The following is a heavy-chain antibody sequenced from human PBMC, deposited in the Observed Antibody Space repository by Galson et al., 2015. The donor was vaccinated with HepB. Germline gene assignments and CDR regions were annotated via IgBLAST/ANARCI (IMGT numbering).Heavy chain of an antibody. Sequence: SLRLSCAASGFTFSSYWMSWVRQAPGKGLEWVANIKKDGSEKYYVDSVKGRFTISRDNAKNSLYLQMNTLRDEDTAVYYCVCWSGSSSGALNYWGQGTLVTVSS. V-gene: IGHV3-7*03. J-gene: IGHJ4*02. CDR3: VCWSGSSSGALNY. CDR2: IKKDGSEK. CDR1: GFTFSSYW. D-gene: IGHD6-6*01.